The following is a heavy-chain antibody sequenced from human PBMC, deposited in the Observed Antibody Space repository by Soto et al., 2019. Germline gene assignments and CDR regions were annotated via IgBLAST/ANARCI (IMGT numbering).Heavy chain of an antibody. V-gene: IGHV3-23*01. D-gene: IGHD2-2*02. J-gene: IGHJ3*01. CDR2: ISEDGVYT. CDR1: GFTFSSYA. CDR3: AKETSPNTFYAFDF. Sequence: GGSLRLSCTASGFTFSSYAMSWVRQAPGEGLEWVSSISEDGVYTDYAASVKGRFTISRDNSKNTVFVQMTSLRAEDTAVYFCAKETSPNTFYAFDFWGLGTMVTVSS.